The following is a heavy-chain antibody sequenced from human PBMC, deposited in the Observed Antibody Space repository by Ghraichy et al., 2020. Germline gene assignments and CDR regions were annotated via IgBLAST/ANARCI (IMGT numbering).Heavy chain of an antibody. Sequence: GGSLRLSCAASGLIFSTYAMTWVRQGPGKGLVWVSSIRGSGDIIYYADSVRDRFTVSRDNSQNTLYLQMNSLRAEDTAVYYCAKDPNGDYVGAFDSWGQGTMVTVSS. J-gene: IGHJ3*02. CDR1: GLIFSTYA. D-gene: IGHD4-17*01. V-gene: IGHV3-23*01. CDR2: IRGSGDII. CDR3: AKDPNGDYVGAFDS.